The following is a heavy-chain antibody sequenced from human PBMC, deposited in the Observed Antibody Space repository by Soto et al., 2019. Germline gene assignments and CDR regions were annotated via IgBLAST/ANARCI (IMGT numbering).Heavy chain of an antibody. CDR2: ISWFSGSE. Sequence: EVQLVESGGGLVQPGRSLRLSCVGSGFTFNDYAMHWVRQAPGKGLEWVAGISWFSGSEGYADSVRGRFTISRDDANNSLYLQMDSLTSEDAAFSFCVRASGRQWQILVIFEYWGRGPLVTVSS. J-gene: IGHJ4*02. D-gene: IGHD3-16*02. V-gene: IGHV3-9*01. CDR1: GFTFNDYA. CDR3: VRASGRQWQILVIFEY.